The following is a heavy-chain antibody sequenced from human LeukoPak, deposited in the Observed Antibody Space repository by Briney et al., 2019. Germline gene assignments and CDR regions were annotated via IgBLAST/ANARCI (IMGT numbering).Heavy chain of an antibody. CDR1: GFTFSSYA. CDR3: AKDQPADGYNSI. Sequence: GGSLRLSCAASGFTFSSYAMSWVRQAPGKGLEWVSTIDGGSTSIHYADSVKGRFTISRDNSKNTLYLHMSSLRAADTAVYYCAKDQPADGYNSIWGQGTLVTVSS. D-gene: IGHD5-24*01. V-gene: IGHV3-23*01. CDR2: IDGGSTSI. J-gene: IGHJ4*02.